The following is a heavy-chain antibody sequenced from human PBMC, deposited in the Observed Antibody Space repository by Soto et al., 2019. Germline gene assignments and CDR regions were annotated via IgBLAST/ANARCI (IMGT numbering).Heavy chain of an antibody. J-gene: IGHJ4*02. Sequence: SETLSLTCTVTDYSITSHSYYWGWIRQSPGREMQWIGTMHHTGTTSYNPSLQSRATMSIDTSKDQFSLKLKSVTAADTALYFCARQRTSVVTQAYFDVWGPGSLVTVSS. CDR2: MHHTGTT. CDR3: ARQRTSVVTQAYFDV. CDR1: DYSITSHSYY. V-gene: IGHV4-39*01. D-gene: IGHD2-21*02.